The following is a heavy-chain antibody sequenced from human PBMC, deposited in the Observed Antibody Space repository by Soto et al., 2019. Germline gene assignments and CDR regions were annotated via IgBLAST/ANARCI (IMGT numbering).Heavy chain of an antibody. CDR1: GGSISSYY. CDR2: IYYSGST. J-gene: IGHJ5*02. CDR3: ARGADYDSSGIRLNWFDP. D-gene: IGHD3-22*01. V-gene: IGHV4-59*08. Sequence: SETLSLTCAVSGGSISSYYWSWIRQPPGKGLEWIGYIYYSGSTNYNPSLKSRVTISVDTSKNQFSLKLSSVTAADTAVYYCARGADYDSSGIRLNWFDPWGQGTLVTVSS.